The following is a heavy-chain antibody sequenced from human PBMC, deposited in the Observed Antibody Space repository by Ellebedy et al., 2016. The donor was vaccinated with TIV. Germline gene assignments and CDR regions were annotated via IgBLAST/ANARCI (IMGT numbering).Heavy chain of an antibody. CDR1: GGTFNSNA. CDR3: ARDMVQGMVARYLWFDY. V-gene: IGHV1-18*01. Sequence: ASVKVSCKTSGGTFNSNAISWVRQAPGQGLEWMGWISAYTGDTNYAQKFQGRLTMTTDTSTDTAYMELRRLRSDDTAVYYCARDMVQGMVARYLWFDYWGQGTLVTVSS. CDR2: ISAYTGDT. D-gene: IGHD5-12*01. J-gene: IGHJ4*02.